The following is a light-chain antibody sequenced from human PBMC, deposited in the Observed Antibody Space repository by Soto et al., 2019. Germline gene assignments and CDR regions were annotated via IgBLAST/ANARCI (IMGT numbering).Light chain of an antibody. J-gene: IGLJ1*01. V-gene: IGLV1-40*01. CDR3: QSYDSSLSALYV. CDR1: SSNIGAGYD. Sequence: QSALTRAPSWSGAPGQRVTISCTGSSSNIGAGYDVHWYQQLPGTAPKLLIYGNSNRPSGVPDRFSGSKSGTSASLAITGLQAEDEADYYCQSYDSSLSALYVFGTGTRSPS. CDR2: GNS.